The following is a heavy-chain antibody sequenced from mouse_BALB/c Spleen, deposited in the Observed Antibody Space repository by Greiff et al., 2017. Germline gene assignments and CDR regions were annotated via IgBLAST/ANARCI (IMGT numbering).Heavy chain of an antibody. Sequence: EVQLVESGGGLVKPGGSLKLSCAASGFAFSSYDMSWVRQTPEKRLEWVAYISSGGGSTYYPDTVKGRFTISRDNAKNTLYLQMSSLKSEDTAMYYCARQGYDRDYYAMDYWGQGTSVTVSS. D-gene: IGHD2-14*01. CDR2: ISSGGGST. V-gene: IGHV5-12-1*01. J-gene: IGHJ4*01. CDR1: GFAFSSYD. CDR3: ARQGYDRDYYAMDY.